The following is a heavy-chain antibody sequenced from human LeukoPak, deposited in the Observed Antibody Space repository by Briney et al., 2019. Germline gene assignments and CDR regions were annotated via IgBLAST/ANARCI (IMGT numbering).Heavy chain of an antibody. CDR2: IIPIFGTA. J-gene: IGHJ4*02. Sequence: GSSVKVSCKASGGTFSSYAISWVRQAPGQGLEWMGGIIPIFGTANYAQKFQGRVTITADESTSTAYMELSSLRSEDTAVYYCARDLDETTVTTFLGYWGQGTLVTVSS. CDR1: GGTFSSYA. D-gene: IGHD4-17*01. V-gene: IGHV1-69*01. CDR3: ARDLDETTVTTFLGY.